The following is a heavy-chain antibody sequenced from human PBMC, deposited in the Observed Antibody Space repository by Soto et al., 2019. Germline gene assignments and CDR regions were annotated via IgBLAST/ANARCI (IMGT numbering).Heavy chain of an antibody. V-gene: IGHV1-18*04. CDR3: ARARSGYNIDALDI. D-gene: IGHD5-12*01. CDR1: GYTFTSYG. J-gene: IGHJ3*02. Sequence: ASVKVSCKASGYTFTSYGISWVRQAPGQGLEWMGWISAYNGNTNYAQKLQGRVTMTTDTSTSTAYMELRSLRSDDTAVYYCARARSGYNIDALDIWGQGTMVTVSS. CDR2: ISAYNGNT.